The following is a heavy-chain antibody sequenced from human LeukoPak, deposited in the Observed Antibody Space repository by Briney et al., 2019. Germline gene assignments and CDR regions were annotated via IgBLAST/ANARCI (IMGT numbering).Heavy chain of an antibody. D-gene: IGHD3-22*01. CDR3: ARAEDSSGYYYLFDY. CDR2: ISSSSSTM. Sequence: PGGSLRLSCAASGFTFSSYSMNWVRQAPGKGLEWVSYISSSSSTMYYADSVKGRFTISRDNAKNSLYLQMKSLRAEDTAVYYCARAEDSSGYYYLFDYWGQGTQVTVSS. J-gene: IGHJ4*02. V-gene: IGHV3-48*04. CDR1: GFTFSSYS.